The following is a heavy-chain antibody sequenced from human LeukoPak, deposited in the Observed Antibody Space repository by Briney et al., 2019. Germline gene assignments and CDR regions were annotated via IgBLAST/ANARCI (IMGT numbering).Heavy chain of an antibody. J-gene: IGHJ5*02. CDR1: GYTFTVYY. V-gene: IGHV1-2*02. Sequence: ASVKVSCKASGYTFTVYYMHWIRQAPGQGLEWMGWINPNSGGTNYAQKFQGRVTMTRDTSISTAYMELSRLRSDDTAVYYCARVDCSGGSCYGRLNWFDPWGQGTLVTVSS. CDR3: ARVDCSGGSCYGRLNWFDP. D-gene: IGHD2-15*01. CDR2: INPNSGGT.